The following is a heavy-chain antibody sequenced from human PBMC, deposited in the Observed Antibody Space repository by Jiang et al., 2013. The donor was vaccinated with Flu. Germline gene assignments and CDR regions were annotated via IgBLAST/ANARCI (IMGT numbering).Heavy chain of an antibody. Sequence: GAEVKKPGAAVKVSCKASGYIFTAYHIHWVRQAPGQGLEWLGRIYTDSGDTNYAQKFQGRVSMTRDTSISTAYMELSSLRSDDTAMYYCARRTNSGSYNYFDCWGQGTLVHRLL. CDR2: IYTDSGDT. CDR3: ARRTNSGSYNYFDC. J-gene: IGHJ4*02. V-gene: IGHV1-2*06. D-gene: IGHD1-26*01. CDR1: GYIFTAYH.